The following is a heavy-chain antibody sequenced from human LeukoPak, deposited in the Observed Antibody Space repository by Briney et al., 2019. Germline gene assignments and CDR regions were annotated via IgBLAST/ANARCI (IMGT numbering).Heavy chain of an antibody. D-gene: IGHD6-13*01. Sequence: SETLSLTCTVSGDSIGTYSWNWIRQPPGKGLEWIGYIYYSGTTNYNPSLKSRVTISVDTSENQFSLKLSSVTAADTAVYYCARGVYTAAAQYGYWGQGTLVTVSS. V-gene: IGHV4-59*01. J-gene: IGHJ4*02. CDR3: ARGVYTAAAQYGY. CDR1: GDSIGTYS. CDR2: IYYSGTT.